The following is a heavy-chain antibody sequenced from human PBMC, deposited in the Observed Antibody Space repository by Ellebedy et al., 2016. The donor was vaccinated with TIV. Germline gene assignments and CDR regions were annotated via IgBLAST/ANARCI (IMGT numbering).Heavy chain of an antibody. CDR3: ARGDKYYYESSGYHYTY. J-gene: IGHJ4*02. D-gene: IGHD3-22*01. Sequence: ASVKVSCKASGYTFTSYFMCWVRQAPGQGLEWMGIINPNGGGTNYAQKFQGRVTMTRDTSTSTVYMELSSLRSEDTAVYYCARGDKYYYESSGYHYTYWGQGTLVTVSS. CDR1: GYTFTSYF. V-gene: IGHV1-46*01. CDR2: INPNGGGT.